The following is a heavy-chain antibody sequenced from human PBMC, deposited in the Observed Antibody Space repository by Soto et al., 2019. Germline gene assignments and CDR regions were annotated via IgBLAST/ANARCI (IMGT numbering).Heavy chain of an antibody. Sequence: QVQLVESGGGVVQPGTSLRLSCAASGFTFSNYGMHWVRQAPGEGLDWVALISHDGSNKYYADSVKGRFTVSRDDSDKSLFLVMNSPRVADTGVYSCATGGFTKTVCPFDYWGPGMLVTVSS. D-gene: IGHD2-8*01. J-gene: IGHJ4*01. CDR1: GFTFSNYG. CDR2: ISHDGSNK. CDR3: ATGGFTKTVCPFDY. V-gene: IGHV3-30*03.